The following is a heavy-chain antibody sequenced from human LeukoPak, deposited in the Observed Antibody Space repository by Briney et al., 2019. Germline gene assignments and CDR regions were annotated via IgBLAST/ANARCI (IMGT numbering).Heavy chain of an antibody. Sequence: SQTLSLTCTVSGGSISSGGCYWSWIRQPPGKGLEWIGYIYHSGSTYYNPSLKSRVTISVDRSKNQFSLKLSSVTAADTAVYYCARGASITTSTNWYYYMDVWGKGTTVTVSS. V-gene: IGHV4-30-2*01. CDR1: GGSISSGGCY. CDR3: ARGASITTSTNWYYYMDV. D-gene: IGHD3-3*01. J-gene: IGHJ6*03. CDR2: IYHSGST.